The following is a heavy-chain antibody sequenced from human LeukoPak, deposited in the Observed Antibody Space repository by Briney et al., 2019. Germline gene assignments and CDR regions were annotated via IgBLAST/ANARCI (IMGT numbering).Heavy chain of an antibody. V-gene: IGHV3-30*02. Sequence: PGGSLRLSCAASGFTFSSYGMHWVRQAPGKGLEWVAFIRYDGSNTYYADSVKGRFTISRDNSKNTLYLQMNSLRAEDTAVYYCAKDSLDRTEYGDFPIDYWGQGTLVTVSS. CDR1: GFTFSSYG. D-gene: IGHD4-17*01. J-gene: IGHJ4*02. CDR2: IRYDGSNT. CDR3: AKDSLDRTEYGDFPIDY.